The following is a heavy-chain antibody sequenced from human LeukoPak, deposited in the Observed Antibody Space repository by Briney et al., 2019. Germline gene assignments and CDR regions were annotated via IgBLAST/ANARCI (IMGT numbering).Heavy chain of an antibody. CDR3: AREKGDYYFDY. V-gene: IGHV3-21*04. CDR1: GFTFSSYG. J-gene: IGHJ4*02. D-gene: IGHD2-21*02. Sequence: GGSLRLSCAASGFTFSSYGMNWVRQAPGKGLEWVSSISSSSSSYIYYADSVKGRFTISRDNSKNTLYLQMNSLRAEDTAVYYCAREKGDYYFDYWGQGTLVTVSS. CDR2: ISSSSSSYI.